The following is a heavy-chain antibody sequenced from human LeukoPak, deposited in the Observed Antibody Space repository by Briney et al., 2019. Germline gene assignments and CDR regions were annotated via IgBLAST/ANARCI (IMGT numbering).Heavy chain of an antibody. D-gene: IGHD4-17*01. J-gene: IGHJ2*01. CDR3: PRSYAPLDYGDYSRYFDL. CDR2: ISSSSSYI. CDR1: GFTFSIYS. V-gene: IGHV3-21*01. Sequence: GGSLRLSCAASGFTFSIYSMNWVRQAPGKGLEWVSSISSSSSYIYYADSLKGRFTISRDNAKNTLYLQMNTLRAGDTAVYYCPRSYAPLDYGDYSRYFDLWGRGTLVTVSS.